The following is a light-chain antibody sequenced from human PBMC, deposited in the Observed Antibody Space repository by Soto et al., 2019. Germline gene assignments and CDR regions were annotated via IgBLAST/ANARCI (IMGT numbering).Light chain of an antibody. J-gene: IGKJ4*01. CDR2: DAS. Sequence: EIALTQSPATLSLSPGERATLSCMASQSVSSYLAWYQQKPGQAPRLILYDASNRATGIPARFSGSGSGTDFTLTISSLEPEDFAVYYCQQRSNWPPNFGGGTKVEIK. V-gene: IGKV3-11*01. CDR1: QSVSSY. CDR3: QQRSNWPPN.